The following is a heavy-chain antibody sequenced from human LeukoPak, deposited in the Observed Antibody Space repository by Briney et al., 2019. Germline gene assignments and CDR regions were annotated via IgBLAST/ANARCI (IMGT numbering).Heavy chain of an antibody. J-gene: IGHJ4*02. V-gene: IGHV3-11*01. CDR2: ISSSASTI. CDR3: ARGYYYDRSDDY. Sequence: GGSLRLSCAASGFTFSDYYMSWIRQAPGKGLEWVSYISSSASTIYHADSVKGRFTISRDNAKNSLYLQMNSLRAEDTAVYYCARGYYYDRSDDYWGQGTLVTVSS. D-gene: IGHD3-22*01. CDR1: GFTFSDYY.